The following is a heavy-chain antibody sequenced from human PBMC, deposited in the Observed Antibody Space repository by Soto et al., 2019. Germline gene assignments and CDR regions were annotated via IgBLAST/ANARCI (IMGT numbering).Heavy chain of an antibody. D-gene: IGHD6-19*01. Sequence: GASVKVSCKASEYIFTSYYIHWVRQAPGQGLEWMGIINPSGGSTSYAQKFQGRVTMTRDTSTSTVYMELSSLRSEDTAVYYCARVQAIAVAGPTGGYWGQGTLVTVSS. V-gene: IGHV1-46*01. J-gene: IGHJ4*02. CDR2: INPSGGST. CDR3: ARVQAIAVAGPTGGY. CDR1: EYIFTSYY.